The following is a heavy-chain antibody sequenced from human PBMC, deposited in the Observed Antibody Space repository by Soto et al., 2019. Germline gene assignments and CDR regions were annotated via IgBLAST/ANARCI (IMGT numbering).Heavy chain of an antibody. CDR3: VSWVSAQCDY. J-gene: IGHJ4*02. D-gene: IGHD3-16*01. CDR2: IDPTGANT. CDR1: GIAFRGLS. Sequence: VLLIVSWRASGIAFRGLSMSWVRQAPGTGLEWVSTIDPTGANTHYADSVKGRFTISRDNSRNTLDLQMNSLRAGDTALYYCVSWVSAQCDYWGQGTPVTVSS. V-gene: IGHV3-23*01.